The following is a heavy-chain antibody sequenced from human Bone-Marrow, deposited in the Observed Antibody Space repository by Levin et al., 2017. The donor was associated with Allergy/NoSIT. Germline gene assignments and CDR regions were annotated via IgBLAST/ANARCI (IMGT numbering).Heavy chain of an antibody. CDR3: ARHAPPMISAVRFVDGLDV. CDR2: IKEDGSEK. V-gene: IGHV3-7*01. CDR1: GFTFNNHW. J-gene: IGHJ6*02. Sequence: PGGSLRLSCVASGFTFNNHWMSWVRQAPGKGLEWVATIKEDGSEKYYVDSVKGRFTISRDDAKNSLYVKMNSLRAEDTAVYYCARHAPPMISAVRFVDGLDVWGQGTTVTVSS. D-gene: IGHD3-3*01.